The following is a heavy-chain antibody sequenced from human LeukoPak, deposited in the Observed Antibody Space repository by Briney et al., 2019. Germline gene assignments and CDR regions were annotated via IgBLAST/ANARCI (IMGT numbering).Heavy chain of an antibody. Sequence: ASVKVSCKASGYSFTRYGFSWVRQAPGQGLEWMGWINTSTGNPTYAQGFTGRFVFSLDTSVSTAYLQISSLKAEDTAVYYCARETGSGSYWFDYWGQGTLVTVSS. J-gene: IGHJ4*02. CDR1: GYSFTRYG. CDR3: ARETGSGSYWFDY. D-gene: IGHD3-10*01. CDR2: INTSTGNP. V-gene: IGHV7-4-1*02.